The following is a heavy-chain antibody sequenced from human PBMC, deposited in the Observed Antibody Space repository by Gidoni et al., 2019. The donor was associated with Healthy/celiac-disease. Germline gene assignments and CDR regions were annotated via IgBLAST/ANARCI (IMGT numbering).Heavy chain of an antibody. V-gene: IGHV3-33*08. CDR3: ARDSLSGWYAGY. Sequence: QVRLVASGAGVVPPAGSLTPAAAAAGFTFSSCGMHWVRQAPGKGLGWVAVIWYDGSNKSYADSVKGRFTISRDNSKNTLYLQMNSLRAEDTAVYYCARDSLSGWYAGYWGQGTLVTVSS. CDR1: GFTFSSCG. CDR2: IWYDGSNK. D-gene: IGHD6-19*01. J-gene: IGHJ4*02.